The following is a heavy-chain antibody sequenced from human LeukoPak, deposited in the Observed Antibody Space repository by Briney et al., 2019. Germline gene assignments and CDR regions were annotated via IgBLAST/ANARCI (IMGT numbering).Heavy chain of an antibody. CDR1: GFTVSSNY. V-gene: IGHV3-66*01. J-gene: IGHJ1*01. Sequence: PGGSLRLSCAASGFTVSSNYMSWVRQAPGKGLEWVSVIYSGGGTYYADSVKGRFTISRDNSKNTLYLQMNSLRAEDTAVYYCARDEGVARGYFQHWGRAPWSPSPQ. CDR3: ARDEGVARGYFQH. D-gene: IGHD3-10*01. CDR2: IYSGGGT.